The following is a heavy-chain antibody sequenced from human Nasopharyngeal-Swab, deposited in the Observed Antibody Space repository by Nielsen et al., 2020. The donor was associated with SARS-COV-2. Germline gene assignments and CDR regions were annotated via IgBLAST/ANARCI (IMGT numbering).Heavy chain of an antibody. CDR1: GFTFDDCA. V-gene: IGHV3-9*01. Sequence: GGSLRLSCAASGFTFDDCAMHWVRQAPGKGLEWVSGISWNSGSIGYADSVKGRFTISRDNAKNSLYLQMNSLRAEDTALYYCAGVGGMDVWGQGTTVTVSS. J-gene: IGHJ6*02. CDR2: ISWNSGSI. CDR3: AGVGGMDV. D-gene: IGHD1-26*01.